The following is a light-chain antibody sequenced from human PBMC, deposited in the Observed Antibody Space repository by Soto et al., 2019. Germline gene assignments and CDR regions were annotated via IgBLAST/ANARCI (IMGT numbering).Light chain of an antibody. CDR1: SSNIGSNT. J-gene: IGLJ3*02. V-gene: IGLV1-44*01. Sequence: QLVLTQPPSASGTPGQRVTISCSGSSSNIGSNTVNWYQQLPGTAPKLLIYSNNQRPSGVPDRFSGSKSGTSASLAISGLQSEDEADYYCAAWDDSLNGRVFGGGTKVTFL. CDR3: AAWDDSLNGRV. CDR2: SNN.